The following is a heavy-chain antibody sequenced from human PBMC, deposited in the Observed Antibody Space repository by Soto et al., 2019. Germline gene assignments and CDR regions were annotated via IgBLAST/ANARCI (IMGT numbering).Heavy chain of an antibody. J-gene: IGHJ4*02. CDR3: AKGGSAYCSGGSCYHPFDY. D-gene: IGHD2-15*01. V-gene: IGHV3-23*01. CDR1: GFPFSTSG. CDR2: IGPNPANT. Sequence: VQLLESGGDLVQPGGSLRLSCTASGFPFSTSGMLWVRQPPGEGLEWVSAIGPNPANTKYTDSVKGRFTISRDNSKNTLYVQMNSLKAEDTAIYYCAKGGSAYCSGGSCYHPFDYWGQGTLVTVSS.